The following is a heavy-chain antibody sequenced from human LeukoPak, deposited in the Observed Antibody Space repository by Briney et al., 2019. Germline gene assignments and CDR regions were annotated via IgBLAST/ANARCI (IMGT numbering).Heavy chain of an antibody. CDR1: GGSISSYY. J-gene: IGHJ5*02. V-gene: IGHV4-59*01. Sequence: NTSETLSLTCTVSGGSISSYYWSWIRQPPGKGLEWIGYIYYSGSTNYNPSLKSRVTISVDTSKNQFSLKLSSVTAADTAVYYCARDHGYSNYGRDWFDPWGQGTLVTVSS. CDR2: IYYSGST. CDR3: ARDHGYSNYGRDWFDP. D-gene: IGHD4-11*01.